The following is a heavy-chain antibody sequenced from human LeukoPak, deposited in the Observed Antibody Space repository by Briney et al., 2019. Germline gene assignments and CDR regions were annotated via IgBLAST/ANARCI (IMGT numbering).Heavy chain of an antibody. Sequence: GGSLRLSCAASGFTFSNYDMHWVRQAPGKGLEWVASMRNDGSQIYHADSVKGRFTISRDNSKNTLYLQMNSLRVEDTAVYYCAKDIGRRIFGVAYDAFHIWGQGTMVTVSS. CDR3: AKDIGRRIFGVAYDAFHI. CDR1: GFTFSNYD. D-gene: IGHD3-3*01. J-gene: IGHJ3*02. V-gene: IGHV3-30*02. CDR2: MRNDGSQI.